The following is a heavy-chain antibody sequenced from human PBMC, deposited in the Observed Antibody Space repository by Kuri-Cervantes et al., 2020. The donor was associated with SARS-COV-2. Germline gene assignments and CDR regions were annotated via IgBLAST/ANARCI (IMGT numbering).Heavy chain of an antibody. V-gene: IGHV1-2*02. CDR2: INPNSGGT. CDR3: ARGGRRYSSSQNKHNWFDP. J-gene: IGHJ5*02. D-gene: IGHD6-6*01. Sequence: ASVKVSCKASGYTFTGYYMHWVRQAPGQGIEWMGWINPNSGGTNYAQKFQGRVTMTRDTSISTAYMELSRLGSDDTAVYYCARGGRRYSSSQNKHNWFDPWGQGTLVTVSS. CDR1: GYTFTGYY.